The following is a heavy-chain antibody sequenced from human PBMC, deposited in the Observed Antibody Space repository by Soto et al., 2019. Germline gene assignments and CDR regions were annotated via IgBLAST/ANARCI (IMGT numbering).Heavy chain of an antibody. V-gene: IGHV3-23*01. J-gene: IGHJ6*03. CDR1: GFTFSSYA. Sequence: GGSLRLSCAASGFTFSSYAMSWVRQAPGKGLEWVSTISDSGSTYYADSVKGRFTISRDISKNTLYVQMSSLRAEDTTVYYCAKGGEGYCSGTSCLYHMDAWGKGTTVTVSS. CDR2: ISDSGST. D-gene: IGHD2-15*01. CDR3: AKGGEGYCSGTSCLYHMDA.